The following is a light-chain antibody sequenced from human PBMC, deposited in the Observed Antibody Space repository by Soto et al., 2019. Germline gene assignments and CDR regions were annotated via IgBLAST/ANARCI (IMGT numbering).Light chain of an antibody. CDR3: QSYDSSLSGSI. CDR1: SSNIGAGYD. Sequence: QSVLTQPPSVSGAPGQRVTISCTGSSSNIGAGYDVHWYQQLPGTAPKLLISGNSNRPSGFPDRFSGSKSGTSASLAITGLQAEDEADYYCQSYDSSLSGSIFGGRTKLTVL. CDR2: GNS. J-gene: IGLJ2*01. V-gene: IGLV1-40*01.